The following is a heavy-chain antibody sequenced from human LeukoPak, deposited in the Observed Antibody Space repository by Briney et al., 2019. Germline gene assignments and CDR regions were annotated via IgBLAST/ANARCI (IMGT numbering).Heavy chain of an antibody. D-gene: IGHD3-10*01. CDR1: GYIVTSYA. V-gene: IGHV7-4-1*02. J-gene: IGHJ5*02. CDR3: AKGGVPFYYGSGSYCPA. CDR2: INTNTEHP. Sequence: GASVKVSCKTSGYIVTSYALNWVRQAPGQGLEWMGWINTNTEHPTYAQGFTGRFVFSLDTSVRTAFLQINSLQTEDTAVYYCAKGGVPFYYGSGSYCPAWGQGTLVTVSS.